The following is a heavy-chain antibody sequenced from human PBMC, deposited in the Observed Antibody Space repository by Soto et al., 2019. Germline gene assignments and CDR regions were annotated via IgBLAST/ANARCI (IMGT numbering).Heavy chain of an antibody. V-gene: IGHV3-21*01. CDR3: AGSSDDGRDN. Sequence: EVQLVESGGGLVKPGGSLRLSCAASGFSLSDYSMSWIRQAPGKGLEWDASISSSSSFIHYAESMKGRFTISRDNAKNSLYLQMNSLSAEDTAVYYCAGSSDDGRDNWGQGTLVTVSS. J-gene: IGHJ4*02. CDR1: GFSLSDYS. CDR2: ISSSSSFI. D-gene: IGHD1-26*01.